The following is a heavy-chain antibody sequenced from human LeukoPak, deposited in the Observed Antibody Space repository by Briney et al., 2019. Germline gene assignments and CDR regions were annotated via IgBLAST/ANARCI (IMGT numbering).Heavy chain of an antibody. Sequence: SEALSLTCAVYGGSFSGYYWSWIRQPPGKGLEWIGEINHSGGTNYNPSLKSRVTISVDTSKNQFSLKLSSVTAADTAVYYCASAMIGVPDDAFDIWGQGTMVTVSS. V-gene: IGHV4-34*01. D-gene: IGHD3-22*01. CDR2: INHSGGT. CDR1: GGSFSGYY. J-gene: IGHJ3*02. CDR3: ASAMIGVPDDAFDI.